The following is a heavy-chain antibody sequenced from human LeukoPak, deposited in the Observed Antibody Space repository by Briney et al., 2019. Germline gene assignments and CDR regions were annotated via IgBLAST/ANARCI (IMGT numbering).Heavy chain of an antibody. Sequence: GGSLRLSCAASGFTFSSYGMPWVRQAPGKGLERVAVISYDGSNKYYADSVKGRFTISRDNSKNTLYLQMNSLRAEDTAVYYCAKDRIGYCSGGSCYSGVPPAYYYYGMDVWGQGTTVTVSS. CDR2: ISYDGSNK. CDR1: GFTFSSYG. D-gene: IGHD2-15*01. J-gene: IGHJ6*02. V-gene: IGHV3-30*18. CDR3: AKDRIGYCSGGSCYSGVPPAYYYYGMDV.